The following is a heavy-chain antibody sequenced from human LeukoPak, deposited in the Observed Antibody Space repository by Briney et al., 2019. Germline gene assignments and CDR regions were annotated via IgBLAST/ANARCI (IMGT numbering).Heavy chain of an antibody. J-gene: IGHJ6*03. CDR1: GDSVSSYRVA. CDR2: TYFRSKWYN. D-gene: IGHD6-13*01. Sequence: SQTLSLTCAISGDSVSSYRVAWNWIRQSPSRGLEWLGRTYFRSKWYNEYARSVQSRIIISPETSENQFSLQLTSVTPEDTAVYFCARDASSSWYPYYYYYMDVWGKGTTVTVSS. CDR3: ARDASSSWYPYYYYYMDV. V-gene: IGHV6-1*01.